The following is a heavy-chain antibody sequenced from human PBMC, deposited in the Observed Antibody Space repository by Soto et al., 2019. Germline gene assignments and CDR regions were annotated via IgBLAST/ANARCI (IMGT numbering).Heavy chain of an antibody. D-gene: IGHD6-6*01. CDR2: ISYDGSNK. CDR1: GFTFSSYG. Sequence: GGSLRLSCAASGFTFSSYGMHWVRQAPGKGLEWVAVISYDGSNKYYADSVKGRFTISRDNSKNTLYLQMNSLRAEDTAVYYCAKDLGSSPFEDLLVYWGQGTLVTVSS. V-gene: IGHV3-30*18. J-gene: IGHJ4*02. CDR3: AKDLGSSPFEDLLVY.